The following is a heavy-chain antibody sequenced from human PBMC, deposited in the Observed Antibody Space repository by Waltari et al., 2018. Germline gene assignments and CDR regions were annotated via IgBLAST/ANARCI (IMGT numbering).Heavy chain of an antibody. CDR3: ARDRSYMDV. J-gene: IGHJ6*03. V-gene: IGHV4-59*01. Sequence: QVQLQESGPGLVKPSETLSLTCTVSGGSIRSCYWSWIRQPPGKGLEWIGYIYYSGSTNYNPSLKSRVTISVDTSKNQFSLKLSSVTAADTAVYYCARDRSYMDVWGKGTTVTVSS. CDR2: IYYSGST. CDR1: GGSIRSCY.